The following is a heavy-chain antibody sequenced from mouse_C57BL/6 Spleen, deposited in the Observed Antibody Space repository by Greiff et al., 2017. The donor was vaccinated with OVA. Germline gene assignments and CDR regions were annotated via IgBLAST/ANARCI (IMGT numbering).Heavy chain of an antibody. Sequence: QVQLKQPGAELVKPGASVKLSCKASGYTFTSYWMQWVKQRPGQGLEWIGEIDPSDSYTNYNQKFKGKATLTVDTSSSTAYMQLSSLTSEDSAVYYCARGGAQVYFDYWGQGTTLTVSS. CDR2: IDPSDSYT. CDR3: ARGGAQVYFDY. V-gene: IGHV1-50*01. D-gene: IGHD3-2*02. J-gene: IGHJ2*01. CDR1: GYTFTSYW.